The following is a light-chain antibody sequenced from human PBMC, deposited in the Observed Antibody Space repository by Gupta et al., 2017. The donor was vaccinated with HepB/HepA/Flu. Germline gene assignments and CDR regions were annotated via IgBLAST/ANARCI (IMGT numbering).Light chain of an antibody. J-gene: IGKJ1*01. CDR1: QSVSSSY. Sequence: ELVFPQSPGTLALSPGERATLSCRARQSVSSSYLAWYQQKPGQAPRLLIYGASSRATGVPDRCSGSGSGTEFTLTISRLEPEDFSVYYCKHERSSLWTFGQGTKVEIK. CDR3: KHERSSLWT. CDR2: GAS. V-gene: IGKV3-20*01.